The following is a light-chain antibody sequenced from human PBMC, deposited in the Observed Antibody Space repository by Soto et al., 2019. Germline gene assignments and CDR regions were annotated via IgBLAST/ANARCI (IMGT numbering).Light chain of an antibody. V-gene: IGKV1-39*01. CDR1: QSIRSY. Sequence: DIQLTQSSSALSAYVGDRVTITCRASQSIRSYLNWYQQRPGKAPELLIYAASNVQSGVPSRFSGRGSGTEFTLTISGLQPEDSASYCRQQSYNCPRTFGQGTKVDIK. CDR2: AAS. CDR3: QQSYNCPRT. J-gene: IGKJ1*01.